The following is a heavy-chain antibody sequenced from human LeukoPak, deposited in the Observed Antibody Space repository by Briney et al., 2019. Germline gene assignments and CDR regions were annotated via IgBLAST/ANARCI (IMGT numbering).Heavy chain of an antibody. D-gene: IGHD6-19*01. CDR3: ATCDSSGHQPIDY. V-gene: IGHV4-34*01. Sequence: SETLSLTCAVYGGSFSGYYWGWIRQPPGKGLEWIGEINHSGSTNYNPSLKSRVTISVDTSKNQFSLKLSSVTAADTAVYYCATCDSSGHQPIDYWGQGTLVTVSS. CDR1: GGSFSGYY. J-gene: IGHJ4*02. CDR2: INHSGST.